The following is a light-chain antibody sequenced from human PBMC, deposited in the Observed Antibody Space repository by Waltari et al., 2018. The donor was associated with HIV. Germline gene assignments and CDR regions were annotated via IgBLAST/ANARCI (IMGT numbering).Light chain of an antibody. CDR3: HQYASFSGT. J-gene: IGKJ1*01. CDR2: QAS. Sequence: DIRLTQSPSTLSASAGDRVAITCRAGQNVGAFLAWYQQKPGKPPKLLIFQASILEGGVPSRFSGSVSVSDFTLTINGLQSEDFATYYCHQYASFSGTFGQGTKVEL. CDR1: QNVGAF. V-gene: IGKV1-5*03.